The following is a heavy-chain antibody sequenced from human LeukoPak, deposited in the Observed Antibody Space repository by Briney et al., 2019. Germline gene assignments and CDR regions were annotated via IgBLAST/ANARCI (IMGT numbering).Heavy chain of an antibody. CDR2: ISAYNGNT. J-gene: IGHJ6*04. CDR1: GYTFTSYG. Sequence: GASVKVSCKASGYTFTSYGISWVRQAPGQGLEWMGWISAYNGNTNYAQKLQGRVTMTTYTSTSTAYMELRSLRSDDTAVYYCARDWEGSGSYTQDHYYYYGMDVWGKGTTVTVSS. V-gene: IGHV1-18*04. D-gene: IGHD3-10*01. CDR3: ARDWEGSGSYTQDHYYYYGMDV.